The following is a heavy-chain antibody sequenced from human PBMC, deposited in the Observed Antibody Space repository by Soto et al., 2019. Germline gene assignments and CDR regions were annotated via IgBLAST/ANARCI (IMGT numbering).Heavy chain of an antibody. D-gene: IGHD2-2*01. V-gene: IGHV1-69*01. CDR1: GGTFSSYA. CDR3: ARGCSSTSCYARKNWFDP. J-gene: IGHJ5*02. Sequence: QVQLVQSGAEVKKPGSSVKVSCKASGGTFSSYAISWVRQAPGQGLEWMGGIIPIFGTANYAQKFQGRVTITADESTSTAYMALSSLRSEDTVVYYCARGCSSTSCYARKNWFDPWGQGTLVTVSS. CDR2: IIPIFGTA.